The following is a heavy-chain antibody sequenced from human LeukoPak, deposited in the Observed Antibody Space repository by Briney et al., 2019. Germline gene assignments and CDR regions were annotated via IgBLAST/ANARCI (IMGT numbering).Heavy chain of an antibody. V-gene: IGHV4-34*01. D-gene: IGHD3-22*01. CDR3: ARGALFYYYDSSGYYYNWFDP. J-gene: IGHJ5*02. CDR2: INHSGST. Sequence: KPSETLSLTCAASGVSFSGYYWSWIRQPPGKGLEWIGEINHSGSTNYNPSLKSRVTISVDTTNNQFSLMLSSVTTADTAASYCARGALFYYYDSSGYYYNWFDPWGQGTLVTVSS. CDR1: GVSFSGYY.